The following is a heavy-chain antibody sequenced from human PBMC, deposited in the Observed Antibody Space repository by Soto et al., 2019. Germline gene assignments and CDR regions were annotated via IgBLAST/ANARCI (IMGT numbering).Heavy chain of an antibody. CDR3: ARDYYYDSSGYYFDVHYYGMDV. J-gene: IGHJ6*02. CDR1: GGTFSSYA. D-gene: IGHD3-22*01. Sequence: ASVKVSCKASGGTFSSYAISWVRQAPGQGLEWMGGIIPIFGTANYAQKFQGRVTITADESTSTAYMELSSLRSEDTAVYYCARDYYYDSSGYYFDVHYYGMDVWGQGTTVTVS. V-gene: IGHV1-69*13. CDR2: IIPIFGTA.